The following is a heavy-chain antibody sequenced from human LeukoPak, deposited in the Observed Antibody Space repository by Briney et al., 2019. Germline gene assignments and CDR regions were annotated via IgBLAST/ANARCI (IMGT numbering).Heavy chain of an antibody. D-gene: IGHD3-10*01. CDR3: VTDRGQRFWYFGL. Sequence: ASVTVSFKFSVSTLIYLSIHWVRQAPGKGLEYVGGADPEDGETVHAQNFQGRVNMTEDRYIDTAYVELSSLRSEDTAVYYCVTDRGQRFWYFGLWCGGALVAGSS. CDR2: ADPEDGET. CDR1: VSTLIYLS. V-gene: IGHV1-24*01. J-gene: IGHJ2*01.